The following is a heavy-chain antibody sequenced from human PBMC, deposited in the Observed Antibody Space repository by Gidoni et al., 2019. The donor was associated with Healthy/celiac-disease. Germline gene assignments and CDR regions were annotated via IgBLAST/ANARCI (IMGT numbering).Heavy chain of an antibody. D-gene: IGHD2-2*01. CDR3: ARGSIVVVPPDV. CDR1: GCTFSSYW. J-gene: IGHJ6*02. Sequence: EVQLVESGGGLVQPGGSLRLSCAASGCTFSSYWMSWVRQAPGKGLEWVANIKQDGSEKYYVDSVKGRFTISRDNAKNSLYLQMNSLRAEDTAVYYCARGSIVVVPPDVWGQGTTVTVSS. V-gene: IGHV3-7*03. CDR2: IKQDGSEK.